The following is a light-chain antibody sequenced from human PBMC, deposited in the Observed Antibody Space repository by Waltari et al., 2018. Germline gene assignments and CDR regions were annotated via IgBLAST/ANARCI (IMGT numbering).Light chain of an antibody. CDR3: CSYAGSWIWV. J-gene: IGLJ3*02. V-gene: IGLV2-23*02. Sequence: QAALTQPASVSGSPGQSITISCTGSNSDVGNYNLGSWYQKHPGKAPKLIIYEVTNRPSGISDRSSGFKTGNTASLTISGLQAEDEADYYCCSYAGSWIWVFGGGTELTVL. CDR2: EVT. CDR1: NSDVGNYNL.